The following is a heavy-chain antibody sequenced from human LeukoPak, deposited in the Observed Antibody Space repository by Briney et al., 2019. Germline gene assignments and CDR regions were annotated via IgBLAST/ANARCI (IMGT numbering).Heavy chain of an antibody. V-gene: IGHV3-23*01. CDR3: AKRGVVIRVILVGFHKEAYYFDS. Sequence: GGFLRLSCVVSGITLSNYGMSWVRQAPGKGLEWVAGVSGSGGGTQYADSVKGRFTISRDSKNTLYLQMNSLRAEDTAMYFCAKRGVVIRVILVGFHKEAYYFDSWGQGALVTVSS. D-gene: IGHD3-22*01. CDR1: GITLSNYG. CDR2: VSGSGGGT. J-gene: IGHJ4*02.